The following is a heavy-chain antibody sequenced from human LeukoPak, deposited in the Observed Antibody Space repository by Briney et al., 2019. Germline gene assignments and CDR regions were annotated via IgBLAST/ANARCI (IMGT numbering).Heavy chain of an antibody. J-gene: IGHJ3*02. CDR2: IYYSGRA. V-gene: IGHV4-39*07. D-gene: IGHD1-26*01. Sequence: SETLSLTCTVSGGSINSANYYWGWIRHPPGKGLEWIGSIYYSGRAYYSSSLKDRVTISVDASKNQFSLKLSFVTGADTAVYYCAGVSVGATGHNAFDIWGQGTMATVSS. CDR1: GGSINSANYY. CDR3: AGVSVGATGHNAFDI.